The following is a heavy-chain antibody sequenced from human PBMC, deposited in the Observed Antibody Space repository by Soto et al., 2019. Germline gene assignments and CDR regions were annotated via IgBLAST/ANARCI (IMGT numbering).Heavy chain of an antibody. CDR1: GGSISSGGYY. CDR3: ARSQSGYSSSRTLFDP. D-gene: IGHD6-13*01. Sequence: SETLSLTCTVSGGSISSGGYYWSWIRQHPGKGLEWIGYIYYSGSTNYNPSLKSRVTISVDTSKNQFSLKLSSVTAADTAVYYCARSQSGYSSSRTLFDPWGQGTLVTVSS. CDR2: IYYSGST. V-gene: IGHV4-61*08. J-gene: IGHJ5*02.